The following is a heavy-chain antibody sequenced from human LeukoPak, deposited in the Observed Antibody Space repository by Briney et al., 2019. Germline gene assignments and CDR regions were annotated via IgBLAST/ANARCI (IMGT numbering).Heavy chain of an antibody. J-gene: IGHJ5*02. Sequence: SETLSLTCAVYGGSFSGYYWSWIRQPPGKGLEWIGEINHSGSTNYNPSLKSRVTISVGTSKNQFSLKLSSVTAADTAVYYCARLPYYYGSGSFWFDPWGQGTLVTVPS. CDR1: GGSFSGYY. V-gene: IGHV4-34*01. CDR2: INHSGST. D-gene: IGHD3-10*01. CDR3: ARLPYYYGSGSFWFDP.